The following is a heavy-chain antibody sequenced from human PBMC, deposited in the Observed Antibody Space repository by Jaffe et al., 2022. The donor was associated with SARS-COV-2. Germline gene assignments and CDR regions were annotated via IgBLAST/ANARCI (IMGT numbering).Heavy chain of an antibody. Sequence: QVQLVQSGAEVKKPGASVKVSCKASGYTFTSYYMHWVRQAPGQGLEWMGIINPSGGSTSYAQKFQGRVTMTRDTSTSTVYMELSSLRSEDTAVYYCARRARIAVAGTGFDPWGQGTLVTVSS. J-gene: IGHJ5*02. D-gene: IGHD6-19*01. CDR3: ARRARIAVAGTGFDP. CDR2: INPSGGST. V-gene: IGHV1-46*01. CDR1: GYTFTSYY.